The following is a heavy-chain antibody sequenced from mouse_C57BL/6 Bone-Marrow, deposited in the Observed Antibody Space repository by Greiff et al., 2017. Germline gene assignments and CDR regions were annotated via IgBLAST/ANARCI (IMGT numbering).Heavy chain of an antibody. CDR3: ARGGVKDAMDY. Sequence: VQLQQSGGGLVQPGESLKLSCESNEYEFPSHDLSWVRKTPEKRLELVAAINSDGGSTYYPDTMERRFIISRDSTKKTLYLQMSSLRSEDTALYYCARGGVKDAMDYWGQGTSVTVSS. CDR1: EYEFPSHD. CDR2: INSDGGST. V-gene: IGHV5-2*01. D-gene: IGHD1-3*01. J-gene: IGHJ4*01.